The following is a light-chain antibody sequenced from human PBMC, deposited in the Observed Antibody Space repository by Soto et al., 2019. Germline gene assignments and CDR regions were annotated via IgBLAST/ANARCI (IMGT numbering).Light chain of an antibody. Sequence: EIVMTQSPATLSVSPGERATLSCRASQSVSSNLAGYQQKPGQAPRLLIYGASTRATGISARFSGSRSGTEFTLTISSLQSEDFAVYYCQQYNNWPRTFGQGTRLEIK. V-gene: IGKV3-15*01. CDR1: QSVSSN. CDR3: QQYNNWPRT. CDR2: GAS. J-gene: IGKJ5*01.